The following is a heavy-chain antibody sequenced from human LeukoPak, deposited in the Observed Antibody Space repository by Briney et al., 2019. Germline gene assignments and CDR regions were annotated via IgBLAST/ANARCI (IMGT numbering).Heavy chain of an antibody. D-gene: IGHD5-18*01. CDR1: GFTFSSYA. V-gene: IGHV3-23*01. Sequence: TGGSLRLSCAASGFTFSSYAMSWVRQAPGKGLEWVSAISGSGGSTYYADSVKGRFTIARDNSKNTLYLQMNSLRAEDTAVYYCAKEVHGYGGYYFDYWGQGTLVTVSS. J-gene: IGHJ4*02. CDR2: ISGSGGST. CDR3: AKEVHGYGGYYFDY.